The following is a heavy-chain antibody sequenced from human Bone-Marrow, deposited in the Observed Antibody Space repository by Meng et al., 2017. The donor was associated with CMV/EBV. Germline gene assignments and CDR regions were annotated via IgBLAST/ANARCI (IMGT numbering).Heavy chain of an antibody. CDR1: GFTFDDYA. CDR2: ISWNSGSI. CDR3: ARESTRMTTRGFYYYYGMDV. Sequence: SLKISCAASGFTFDDYAMHWVRQAPGKGLEWVSGISWNSGSIDYADSVKGRFTISRDNAKNTLYLQMNSLRAEDTAVYYCARESTRMTTRGFYYYYGMDVWGQGTTVTVSS. V-gene: IGHV3-9*01. D-gene: IGHD4-11*01. J-gene: IGHJ6*02.